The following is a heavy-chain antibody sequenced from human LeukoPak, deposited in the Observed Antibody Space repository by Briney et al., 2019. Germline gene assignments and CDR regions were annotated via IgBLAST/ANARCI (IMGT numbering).Heavy chain of an antibody. D-gene: IGHD3-10*01. J-gene: IGHJ4*02. CDR3: AREASEVRGVINY. Sequence: SETLSLTCAVSGGSISSSNWWSWVRQPPGKGLERIGEIYHSGSTNYNPSLKSRVTISVDKSKNQFSLKLSSVTAADTAVYYCAREASEVRGVINYWGQGTLVTVSS. CDR1: GGSISSSNW. CDR2: IYHSGST. V-gene: IGHV4-4*02.